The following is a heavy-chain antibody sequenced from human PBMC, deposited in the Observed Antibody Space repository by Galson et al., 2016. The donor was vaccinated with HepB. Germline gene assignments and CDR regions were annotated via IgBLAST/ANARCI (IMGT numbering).Heavy chain of an antibody. CDR3: VRDGYDC. D-gene: IGHD2-15*01. J-gene: IGHJ4*02. V-gene: IGHV3-21*01. CDR1: GFTFSTST. CDR2: ITGSSTYK. Sequence: SLRLSCAASGFTFSTSTVNWVRQAPGKGLEWVSLITGSSTYKYYADSVKGRFTISRDNAENSLYLQMNSLRAEDTAVYYCVRDGYDCWGQGTLVIVSS.